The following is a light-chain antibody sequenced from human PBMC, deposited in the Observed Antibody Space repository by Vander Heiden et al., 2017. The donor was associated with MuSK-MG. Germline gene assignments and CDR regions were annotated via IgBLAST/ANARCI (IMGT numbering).Light chain of an antibody. Sequence: IQMTQSPSSLSASVGDRVTITCRASQSIASYFNWYQQKPGKAPKLLIYAASSLQSGVPSRFSGSGSGTDFTLTISSLQPEDFATYYCQQSYSTPQTFAQGTKVEIK. CDR1: QSIASY. CDR2: AAS. V-gene: IGKV1-39*01. CDR3: QQSYSTPQT. J-gene: IGKJ1*01.